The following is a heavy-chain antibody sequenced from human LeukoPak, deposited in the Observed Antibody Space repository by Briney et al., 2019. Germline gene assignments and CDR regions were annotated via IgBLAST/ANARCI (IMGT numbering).Heavy chain of an antibody. CDR2: ISSSGSTI. V-gene: IGHV3-11*01. CDR1: GFTFSDYY. J-gene: IGHJ3*02. D-gene: IGHD6-13*01. CDR3: ARDFAAGNHDAFDI. Sequence: GGSLRLSCAASGFTFSDYYMSWIRQAPGKGLEWVSYISSSGSTIYYADSVKGRFTISRDNAKNSLYLQMNSLRAEDTAVYYCARDFAAGNHDAFDIWGQGTMVTVSS.